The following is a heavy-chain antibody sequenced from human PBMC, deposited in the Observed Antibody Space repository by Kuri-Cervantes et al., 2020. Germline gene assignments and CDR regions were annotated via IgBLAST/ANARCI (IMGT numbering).Heavy chain of an antibody. CDR1: GGSFRGYY. D-gene: IGHD2-15*01. CDR2: INHSGST. CDR3: ARGRRGRYCSGGSCYSEGGYYFDY. J-gene: IGHJ4*02. V-gene: IGHV4-34*01. Sequence: SQTLSLTCAVYGGSFRGYYWSWIRQPPGKGLEWIGEINHSGSTNYNPSLKSRVTISVDTSKNQFSLKLSSVTAADTAVYYCARGRRGRYCSGGSCYSEGGYYFDYWGQGTLVTVSS.